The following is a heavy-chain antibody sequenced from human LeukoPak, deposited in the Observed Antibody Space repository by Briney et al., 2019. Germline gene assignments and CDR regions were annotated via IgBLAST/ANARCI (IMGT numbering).Heavy chain of an antibody. D-gene: IGHD3-22*01. J-gene: IGHJ6*03. CDR2: IYTSGST. CDR1: GGSISSYY. V-gene: IGHV4-4*07. Sequence: SETLSLTCTVSGGSISSYYWSWIRQPAGKGLEWIGRIYTSGSTNYNPSLKSRVTMSVDTSKNQFSLKLSSVTAADTAVYYCARDVRDSSGYYYYYYMDVWGKGTTVTISS. CDR3: ARDVRDSSGYYYYYYMDV.